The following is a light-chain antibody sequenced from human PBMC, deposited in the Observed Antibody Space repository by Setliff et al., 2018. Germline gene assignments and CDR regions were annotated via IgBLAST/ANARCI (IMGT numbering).Light chain of an antibody. V-gene: IGLV2-8*01. Sequence: SVLTQPASVSGSPGQSITISCTGSSSDIGGYNYVSWYQQHPGKAPKLMIYEVSKWPSGVPDRFSGSKSGNTASLTVSGLQAEDEADYYCSSYAGSNNYVFGTGTKVTVL. CDR2: EVS. CDR3: SSYAGSNNYV. CDR1: SSDIGGYNY. J-gene: IGLJ1*01.